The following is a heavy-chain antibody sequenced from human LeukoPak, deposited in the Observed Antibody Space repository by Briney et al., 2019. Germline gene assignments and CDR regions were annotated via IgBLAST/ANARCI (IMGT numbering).Heavy chain of an antibody. CDR3: ASTYDSSGYDAFDT. D-gene: IGHD3-22*01. J-gene: IGHJ3*02. Sequence: SETLSLTCTVSGGSISSYYWSWIRQPPGKGLEWIGYIYYSGSTNYNPSLKSRVTISVDTSKNQFSLKLSSVTAADTAVYYCASTYDSSGYDAFDTWGQGTMVTVSS. V-gene: IGHV4-59*01. CDR2: IYYSGST. CDR1: GGSISSYY.